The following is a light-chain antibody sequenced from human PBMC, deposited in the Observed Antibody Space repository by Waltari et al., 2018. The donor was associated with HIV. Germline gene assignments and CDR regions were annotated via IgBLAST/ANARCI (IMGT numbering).Light chain of an antibody. CDR2: EVS. CDR1: SSDVGGYNY. Sequence: GSPGQSITISCTGTSSDVGGYNYVSWYQQHPGKAPKLMIYEVSNRPSGVSNRFSGSKSGNTASLTISGLQAEDEADYYCSSYTSSSSWVFGGGTKLTVL. J-gene: IGLJ3*02. V-gene: IGLV2-14*01. CDR3: SSYTSSSSWV.